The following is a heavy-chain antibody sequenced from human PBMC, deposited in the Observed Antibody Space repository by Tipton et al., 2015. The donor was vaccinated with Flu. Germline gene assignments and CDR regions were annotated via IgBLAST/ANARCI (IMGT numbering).Heavy chain of an antibody. Sequence: TLSLTCTVSGGSIRGYYWNWIRQPPGKGLEWIGSIYHSGTAYYNPSLKSRVTISVDTSKNQISLKLSSVTAADTAVYYCARYPESNYHWFGPWGQGALVTVSS. V-gene: IGHV4-39*07. D-gene: IGHD4-11*01. CDR2: IYHSGTA. J-gene: IGHJ5*02. CDR3: ARYPESNYHWFGP. CDR1: GGSIRGYY.